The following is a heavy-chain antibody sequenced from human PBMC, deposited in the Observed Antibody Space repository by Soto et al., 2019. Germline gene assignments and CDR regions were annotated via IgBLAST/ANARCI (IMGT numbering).Heavy chain of an antibody. D-gene: IGHD6-19*01. CDR3: VRDETYTSGWYFDL. J-gene: IGHJ4*02. Sequence: QVQLVQSGGEVKEPGASVKVSCKTSGYMFNSYGMSWVRQAPGQGLEWMGWISGYNGKTEYAQKLQGRVSMTTETSTTTVYMELRSLRADDTALYYCVRDETYTSGWYFDLWGQGTLVTVPS. CDR2: ISGYNGKT. CDR1: GYMFNSYG. V-gene: IGHV1-18*01.